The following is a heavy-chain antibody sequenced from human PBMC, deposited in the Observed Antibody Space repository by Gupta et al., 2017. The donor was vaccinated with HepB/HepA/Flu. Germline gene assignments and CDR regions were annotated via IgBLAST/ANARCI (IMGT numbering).Heavy chain of an antibody. CDR1: GFKFNDHN. J-gene: IGHJ4*02. CDR3: AREDLDSSGRFIDD. Sequence: EVHLLESGGGLVQPGVSLRLSCPASGFKFNDHNMNWVRQAPGKGLELVSYISRTRSTGYYADSLRGRFTISRDNDKNLLFLQMVSLRDEDTAVYYCAREDLDSSGRFIDDWGQGTLVSVSS. D-gene: IGHD3-22*01. V-gene: IGHV3-48*02. CDR2: ISRTRSTG.